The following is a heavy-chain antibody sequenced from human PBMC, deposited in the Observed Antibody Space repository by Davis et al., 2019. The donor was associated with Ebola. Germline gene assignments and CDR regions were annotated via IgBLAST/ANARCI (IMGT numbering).Heavy chain of an antibody. CDR2: ISSSSSYI. CDR1: GFTFSNYN. V-gene: IGHV3-21*01. CDR3: ATMGTGTVPGGDY. J-gene: IGHJ4*02. Sequence: GGSLRLSCAASGFTFSNYNMNWVRQAPGKGLEWVSSISSSSSYIYYADSVKGRFTIPRDNAKNSLYLQMNSLRAEDTAVFFCATMGTGTVPGGDYWGQGTLVTVSS. D-gene: IGHD1-1*01.